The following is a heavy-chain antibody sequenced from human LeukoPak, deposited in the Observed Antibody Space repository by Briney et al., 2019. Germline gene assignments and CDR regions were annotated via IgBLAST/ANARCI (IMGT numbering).Heavy chain of an antibody. Sequence: PGGSLRLSCAASGFTFSTFAMHWVRQAPGKGLVWVAVISYDGRNKYYADSVKGRFIISRDNSKNTLYLQMNSLRAEDTAVYYCAKDRAAAGTGRDYYYYYGMDVWGQGTTVTVSS. D-gene: IGHD6-13*01. CDR2: ISYDGRNK. CDR1: GFTFSTFA. V-gene: IGHV3-30*04. J-gene: IGHJ6*02. CDR3: AKDRAAAGTGRDYYYYYGMDV.